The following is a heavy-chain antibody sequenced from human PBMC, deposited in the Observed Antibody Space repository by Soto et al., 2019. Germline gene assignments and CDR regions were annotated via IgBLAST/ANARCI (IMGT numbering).Heavy chain of an antibody. V-gene: IGHV4-59*01. J-gene: IGHJ3*02. CDR2: VYNNGGT. Sequence: KTSETLSLTCTVSDGSISSDYWSWIRQPPGKGLEWVGYVYNNGGTKYNPSLKSRVTISVDTSNNQFSLKLTSVTAADTAVYYCARGYYYDTSGYYSAFDIWGQGTMVTVSS. CDR1: DGSISSDY. CDR3: ARGYYYDTSGYYSAFDI. D-gene: IGHD3-22*01.